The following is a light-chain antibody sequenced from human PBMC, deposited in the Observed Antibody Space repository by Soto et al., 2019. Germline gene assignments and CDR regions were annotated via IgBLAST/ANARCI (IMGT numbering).Light chain of an antibody. CDR2: DNN. CDR1: SSNIGKNF. CDR3: GTWDSSLSAGV. V-gene: IGLV1-51*01. J-gene: IGLJ1*01. Sequence: QSMLTQPPSVSAAPGQTVTISCSGSSSNIGKNFVSWYQQVPGTAPKLLIYDNNHRPSHIPDRFSGSKSGTSATLGITGLQTGDEADYYCGTWDSSLSAGVFGSGTKLTVL.